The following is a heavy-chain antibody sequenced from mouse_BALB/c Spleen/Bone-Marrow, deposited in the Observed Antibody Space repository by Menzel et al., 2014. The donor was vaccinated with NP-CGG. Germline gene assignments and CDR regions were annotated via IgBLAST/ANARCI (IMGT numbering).Heavy chain of an antibody. CDR3: TRGGNWDDFDY. CDR1: GFTFSSFG. D-gene: IGHD4-1*01. V-gene: IGHV5-17*02. Sequence: VQLKQSGGGLVQPGGPRKLSCAASGFTFSSFGMHWVRQAPEKGLEWVAYISSGSSIIYYADTVKGRLTISRDDPKNTLFLQMTSLRSEDTAMYYCTRGGNWDDFDYWAKAPLSQSPQ. J-gene: IGHJ2*01. CDR2: ISSGSSII.